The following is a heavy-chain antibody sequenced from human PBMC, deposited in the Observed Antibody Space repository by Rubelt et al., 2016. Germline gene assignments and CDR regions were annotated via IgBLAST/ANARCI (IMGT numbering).Heavy chain of an antibody. CDR3: ARRDGYNWDDAFDI. Sequence: QVQLVQSGAEVKKPGASVKVSCKASGYTFTSYGISWVRQAPGQGLEWMGWISAYNGNTNYAQKMTGSGPMTTYTSTGRAYMELRSLRSDDTAVYYCARRDGYNWDDAFDIWGQGTMVTVSS. CDR1: GYTFTSYG. J-gene: IGHJ3*02. D-gene: IGHD5-24*01. V-gene: IGHV1-18*01. CDR2: ISAYNGNT.